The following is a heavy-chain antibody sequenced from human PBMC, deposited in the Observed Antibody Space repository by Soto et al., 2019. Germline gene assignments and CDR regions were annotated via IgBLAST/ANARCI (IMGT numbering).Heavy chain of an antibody. CDR1: GFTYNSYD. D-gene: IGHD3-10*01. J-gene: IGHJ6*02. Sequence: EVQLVESGGGLVQPGGSLRLSCAAFGFTYNSYDMHWVRQVSGKGLEWVSSMGGAGAREYADSVKGRFIIFRDNAKNSLYLQMDSLRAGDTAVYYCTRAAFGDGMDLWGQWTPVTVSS. CDR3: TRAAFGDGMDL. V-gene: IGHV3-13*01. CDR2: MGGAGAR.